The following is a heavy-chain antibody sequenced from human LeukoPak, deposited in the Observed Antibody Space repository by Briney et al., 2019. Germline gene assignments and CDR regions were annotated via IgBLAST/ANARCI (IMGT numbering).Heavy chain of an antibody. CDR2: ISDSGGST. J-gene: IGHJ4*02. V-gene: IGHV3-23*01. D-gene: IGHD3-9*01. Sequence: GGSLRLSCAASGFTFSSSAMSWVRQAPGKGLEWVSGISDSGGSTYYTDSVKGRFTISRDNSKNMLYLQMNSLRAEDTAVYYCAKVSESNYDFLTGYYTPYYFDYWGQGTLVTVSS. CDR1: GFTFSSSA. CDR3: AKVSESNYDFLTGYYTPYYFDY.